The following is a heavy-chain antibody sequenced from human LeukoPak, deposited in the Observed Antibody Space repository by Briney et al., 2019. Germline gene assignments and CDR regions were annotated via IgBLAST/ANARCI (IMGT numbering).Heavy chain of an antibody. CDR2: ILGSGGST. CDR1: AFTFSRYA. J-gene: IGHJ4*02. D-gene: IGHD2/OR15-2a*01. Sequence: GGSLRLSCAASAFTFSRYAMSWVRQAPGKGLEWVSGILGSGGSTYYADSVKGRFTISRDNSRNTLYLQMNSLRAEDTAVYYCARSGLSRFGFWGQGTLVTVSS. V-gene: IGHV3-23*01. CDR3: ARSGLSRFGF.